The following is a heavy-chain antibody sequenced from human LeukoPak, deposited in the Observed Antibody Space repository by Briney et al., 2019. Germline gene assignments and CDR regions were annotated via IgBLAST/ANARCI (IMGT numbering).Heavy chain of an antibody. CDR2: IYSAGST. D-gene: IGHD3-10*01. CDR1: GFTVSSNY. Sequence: PGGSLRLSCAASGFTVSSNYMSWVRQAPGKGLEWVSIIYSAGSTYYADSVRGRFTISRDNSKNTVFLQMNTLRAEDTAVYYCASGGLGARKYYSDPFHYWGQGTLVTVSS. CDR3: ASGGLGARKYYSDPFHY. V-gene: IGHV3-53*01. J-gene: IGHJ4*02.